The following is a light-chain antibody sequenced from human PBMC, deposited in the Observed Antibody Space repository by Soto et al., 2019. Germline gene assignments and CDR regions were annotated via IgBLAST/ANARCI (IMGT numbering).Light chain of an antibody. CDR3: QSFYSSLSALYV. Sequence: QSVLTQPPSVSGAPGQRVTISCIGATSDVHWYQHLPGTAPKLLIYGNNNRPSGVPDRFSGSKSGTSAALAITGLQADDEADDYCQSFYSSLSALYVFGTGTKLTVL. V-gene: IGLV1-40*01. CDR1: GATSD. CDR2: GNN. J-gene: IGLJ1*01.